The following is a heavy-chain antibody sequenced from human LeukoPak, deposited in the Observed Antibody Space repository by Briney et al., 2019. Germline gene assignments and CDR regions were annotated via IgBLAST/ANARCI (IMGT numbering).Heavy chain of an antibody. CDR2: MYAGGTT. CDR1: GVIVSRNF. CDR3: ARGSGSGWPLDR. J-gene: IGHJ5*02. Sequence: PGGSVRLSCAASGVIVSRNFMCWVRQAPGKGLQWVAIMYAGGTTDYSDSVRGRFHISRDSSNNTLSLQINSLRAEDTAVYYCARGSGSGWPLDRWGQGALVTVSS. V-gene: IGHV3-53*01. D-gene: IGHD6-19*01.